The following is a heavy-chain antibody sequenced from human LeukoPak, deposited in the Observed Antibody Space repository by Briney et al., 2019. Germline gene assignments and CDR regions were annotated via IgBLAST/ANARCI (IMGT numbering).Heavy chain of an antibody. CDR2: IYYSGST. D-gene: IGHD6-6*01. J-gene: IGHJ4*02. CDR1: GGSISSYY. CDR3: ARDPGYSSSRYFDY. Sequence: SETLSLTCTVSGGSISSYYWSWIRQPPGKGLEWIGYIYYSGSTNYNPSLKSRITTSVDTSKNQFSLKLSSVTAADTAVYYCARDPGYSSSRYFDYWGQGTLVTVSS. V-gene: IGHV4-59*01.